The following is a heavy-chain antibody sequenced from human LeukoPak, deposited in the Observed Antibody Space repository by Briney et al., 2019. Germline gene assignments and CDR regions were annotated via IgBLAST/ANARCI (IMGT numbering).Heavy chain of an antibody. CDR3: ARDKAFWY. Sequence: GGSLRPSCAASGFTFSSYGMHWVRQAPGKGLEWVAVISYDGSNKYYADSVKGRFTISRDNSKNTLYLQMNSLRAEDTAVYYCARDKAFWYWGQGTLVTVSS. CDR2: ISYDGSNK. CDR1: GFTFSSYG. J-gene: IGHJ4*02. D-gene: IGHD3-3*01. V-gene: IGHV3-30*03.